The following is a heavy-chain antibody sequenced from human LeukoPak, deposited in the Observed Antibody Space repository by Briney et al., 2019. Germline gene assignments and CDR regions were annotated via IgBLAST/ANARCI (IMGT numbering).Heavy chain of an antibody. V-gene: IGHV3-48*01. CDR1: AFTFSDYS. CDR3: ARDRLTSGSYFFDY. Sequence: GGSLRLSCAASAFTFSDYSMNWGRQAPGEGLEWISYISGRSSTIYYADSVRGRFTISRDNAKNSMYLQMNSLRAEDTAVYYCARDRLTSGSYFFDYWGQGTLVTVSS. D-gene: IGHD1-26*01. J-gene: IGHJ4*02. CDR2: ISGRSSTI.